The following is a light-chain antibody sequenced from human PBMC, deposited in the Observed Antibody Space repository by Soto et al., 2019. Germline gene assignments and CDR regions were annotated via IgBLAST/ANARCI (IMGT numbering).Light chain of an antibody. CDR2: DVS. Sequence: QSVLPQPASVSGSPGQSISISCTGTSSDVGGYKYVSWYQQHPGKAPKLMIYDVSSRPSGVSNRFSGSKSGNTASLTISGLQAEDEADYYCSSYTSIRLYVFGTGTKVTVL. CDR3: SSYTSIRLYV. V-gene: IGLV2-14*01. CDR1: SSDVGGYKY. J-gene: IGLJ1*01.